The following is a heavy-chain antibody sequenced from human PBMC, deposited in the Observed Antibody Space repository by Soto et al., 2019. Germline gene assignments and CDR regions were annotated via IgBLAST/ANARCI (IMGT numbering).Heavy chain of an antibody. CDR1: SYTFTRYG. CDR2: ISGYNGDT. D-gene: IGHD2-8*01. CDR3: AKNGQPPYYYYGLDV. Sequence: ASVKDSCKASSYTFTRYGISWVRQAPGQGLEWMGWISGYNGDTNYAQKFQDRVSMTIDTSTGTAYMDLRGLTSDDTAIYYCAKNGQPPYYYYGLDVWG. J-gene: IGHJ6*02. V-gene: IGHV1-18*01.